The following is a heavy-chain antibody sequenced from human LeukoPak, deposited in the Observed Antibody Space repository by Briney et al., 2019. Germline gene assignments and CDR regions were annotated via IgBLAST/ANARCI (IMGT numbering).Heavy chain of an antibody. D-gene: IGHD2-15*01. CDR3: ARDTPGGFQH. CDR2: IYYSGST. CDR1: GGSISSYY. V-gene: IGHV4-59*01. Sequence: SETLSLTCTVSGGSISSYYWSWIRQPPGKGLEWIGYIYYSGSTNYNPSLKSRVTISVDTSKNQFSLKLSSVTAADTAVYYCARDTPGGFQHWGQGTLVAVSS. J-gene: IGHJ1*01.